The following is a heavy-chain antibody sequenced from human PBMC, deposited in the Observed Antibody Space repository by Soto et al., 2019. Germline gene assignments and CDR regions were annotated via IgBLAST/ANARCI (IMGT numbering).Heavy chain of an antibody. CDR3: ASNLRVSRHYYGMDV. V-gene: IGHV1-69*01. J-gene: IGHJ6*02. Sequence: QVQLVQSGAEVKKPGSTVKVSCKASGGTFSSYAVSWERQAPGQGLEWMGGIIPIFGTANYAQKFQGRVTITADESTSTAYMELSSLRSEDTAVYYCASNLRVSRHYYGMDVWGQGTTVTVSS. D-gene: IGHD3-10*01. CDR2: IIPIFGTA. CDR1: GGTFSSYA.